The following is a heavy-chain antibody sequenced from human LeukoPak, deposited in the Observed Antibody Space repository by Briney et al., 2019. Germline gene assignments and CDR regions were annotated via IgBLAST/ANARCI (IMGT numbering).Heavy chain of an antibody. CDR1: GLSVSSNY. CDR2: VNEDGSVK. J-gene: IGHJ5*02. D-gene: IGHD1-26*01. Sequence: GGSLRLSCVASGLSVSSNYMSWVRQAPGKGLEWVGNVNEDGSVKYYVDSVKGRFTISRDNAKNSLNLQMNSLRAEDTAVYYCARDLGASQHLSWFGPWGQGTLVTVSS. CDR3: ARDLGASQHLSWFGP. V-gene: IGHV3-7*03.